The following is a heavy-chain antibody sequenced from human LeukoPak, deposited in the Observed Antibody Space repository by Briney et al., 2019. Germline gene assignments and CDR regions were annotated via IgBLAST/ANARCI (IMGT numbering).Heavy chain of an antibody. V-gene: IGHV4-34*01. D-gene: IGHD2/OR15-2a*01. CDR3: ARDWFHAIDY. CDR1: GGSFSGYY. Sequence: SETLSLTCAVYGGSFSGYYWSWIRQPPGKGLEWIGEINHSGSTNYNPSLKSRVTISVDTSKNQFSLKLSSVTAADTAVYYCARDWFHAIDYWGQGILVTVSS. J-gene: IGHJ4*02. CDR2: INHSGST.